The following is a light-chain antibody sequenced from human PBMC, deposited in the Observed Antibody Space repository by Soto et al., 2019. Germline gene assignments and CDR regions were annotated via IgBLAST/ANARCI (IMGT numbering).Light chain of an antibody. CDR1: SSDVGGYNY. Sequence: QSALTQPASVSGSPGQSITISCTGTSSDVGGYNYVPWYQQHPGKAPKLMIYDVSNRPSGVSNRFSGSKSGNTASLTISGLQAEDEADYYCNSYTSSSTYVFGTGTKLTVL. V-gene: IGLV2-14*01. CDR3: NSYTSSSTYV. J-gene: IGLJ1*01. CDR2: DVS.